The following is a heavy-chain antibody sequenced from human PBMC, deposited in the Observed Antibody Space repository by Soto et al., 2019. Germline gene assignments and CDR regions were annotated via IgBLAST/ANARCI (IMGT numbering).Heavy chain of an antibody. J-gene: IGHJ6*02. CDR1: GGTFSSYA. V-gene: IGHV1-69*13. CDR3: AIYWYYDFWSAPRTGYYYGMDV. D-gene: IGHD3-3*01. Sequence: EASVKVSCKASGGTFSSYAISWVRQAPGQGLEWMGGIIPIFGTANYAQKFQGRVTITADESTSTAYMELSSLRSEDTAVYYCAIYWYYDFWSAPRTGYYYGMDVWGQGTTVTVSS. CDR2: IIPIFGTA.